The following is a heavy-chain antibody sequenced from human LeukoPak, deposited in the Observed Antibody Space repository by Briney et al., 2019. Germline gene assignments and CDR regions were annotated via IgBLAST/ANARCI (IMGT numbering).Heavy chain of an antibody. Sequence: GGSLRLSCAASGFTFSSYAMSWVRQAPGKGLEWVSAIGGRGTSTYYADSLEGRFIIVRDNSKDMVYLQMNSLKVEDTAIYYCGKEGGAWGQGTQVTVSS. CDR2: IGGRGTST. J-gene: IGHJ5*02. CDR3: GKEGGA. CDR1: GFTFSSYA. V-gene: IGHV3-23*01. D-gene: IGHD3-16*01.